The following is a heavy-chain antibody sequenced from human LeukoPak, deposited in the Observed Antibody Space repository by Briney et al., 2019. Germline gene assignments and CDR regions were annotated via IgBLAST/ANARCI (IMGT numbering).Heavy chain of an antibody. CDR1: GYTFTSYG. CDR2: IIPIFGTA. J-gene: IGHJ4*02. D-gene: IGHD3-3*01. CDR3: AKGYDFWSGYLDY. V-gene: IGHV1-69*05. Sequence: SVKVSCKASGYTFTSYGISWVRQAPGQGLEWMGGIIPIFGTANYAQKFQGRVTITTDESTSTAYMELSSLRSEDMAVYYCAKGYDFWSGYLDYWGQGTLVTVSS.